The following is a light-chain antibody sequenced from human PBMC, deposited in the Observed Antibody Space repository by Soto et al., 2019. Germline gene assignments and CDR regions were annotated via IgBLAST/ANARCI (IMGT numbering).Light chain of an antibody. V-gene: IGKV1-5*03. Sequence: DIQMTQSPSTLSASVGDRVTITCRASQSISNWLAWYQQKPGKAPKLLIYKASSLESGVPSRFSGSGSGTEFPLTISSLQPDDFATYYCQQYDSYSTFGPGTKVDIK. CDR2: KAS. CDR1: QSISNW. CDR3: QQYDSYST. J-gene: IGKJ3*01.